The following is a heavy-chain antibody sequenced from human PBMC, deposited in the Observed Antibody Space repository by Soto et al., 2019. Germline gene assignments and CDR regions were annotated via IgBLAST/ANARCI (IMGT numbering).Heavy chain of an antibody. V-gene: IGHV5-10-1*01. CDR2: IDPSDSYT. J-gene: IGHJ6*02. Sequence: PGESLKISCKGIGYSFTTHWISWVRQMPGKGLEWMGRIDPSDSYTNYSPSFQGHVTISADKSISTAYLQWSSLKASDTAMYYCARAEYGMDVWGQGTTVTVSS. CDR1: GYSFTTHW. CDR3: ARAEYGMDV.